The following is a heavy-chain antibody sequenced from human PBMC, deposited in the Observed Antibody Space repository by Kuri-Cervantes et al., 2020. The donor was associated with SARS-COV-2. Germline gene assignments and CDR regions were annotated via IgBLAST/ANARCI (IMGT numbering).Heavy chain of an antibody. CDR2: INHSGST. CDR1: GGFFRGYY. Sequence: SLTLSLTRAVYGGFFRGYYWSWIRQPPGKGLEWIGEINHSGSTNYNPSLKSRVTISVDTSKNQFSLKLSSVTAADTAVYYCARVSVVVVPAAIHYYYGMDVWGQGTTVTVSS. J-gene: IGHJ6*02. D-gene: IGHD2-2*01. CDR3: ARVSVVVVPAAIHYYYGMDV. V-gene: IGHV4-34*01.